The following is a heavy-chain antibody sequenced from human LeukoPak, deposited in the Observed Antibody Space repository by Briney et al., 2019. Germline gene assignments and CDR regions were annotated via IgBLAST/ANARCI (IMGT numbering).Heavy chain of an antibody. Sequence: GGSLRLSCTASGFTFCDYAMSWVRQAPGKGLEGVGFIRSKAYGGTAESAASVKGRFTISRDDSKSIVYLQMNSLKTEDTAVYYCSIAVAGTSDRYYFDYWGQGTLVTVSS. D-gene: IGHD6-19*01. CDR3: SIAVAGTSDRYYFDY. V-gene: IGHV3-49*04. CDR2: IRSKAYGGTA. CDR1: GFTFCDYA. J-gene: IGHJ4*02.